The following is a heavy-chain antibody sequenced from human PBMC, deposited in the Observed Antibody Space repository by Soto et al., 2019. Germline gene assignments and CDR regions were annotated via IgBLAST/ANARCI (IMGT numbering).Heavy chain of an antibody. CDR1: GYTFPNYG. Sequence: ASVKVSCKASGYTFPNYGISWLRQAPGQGLEWMGWISAYSGNTNYAQKFRGRLTMTTNTTTSTAYMEVRSLRSDDTAVYYCARDLGDIRDCWGQGTLVTVSS. D-gene: IGHD2-21*02. J-gene: IGHJ4*02. CDR2: ISAYSGNT. CDR3: ARDLGDIRDC. V-gene: IGHV1-18*01.